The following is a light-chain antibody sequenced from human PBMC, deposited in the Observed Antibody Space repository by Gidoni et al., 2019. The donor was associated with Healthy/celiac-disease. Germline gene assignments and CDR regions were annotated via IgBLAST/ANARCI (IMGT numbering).Light chain of an antibody. V-gene: IGKV1-5*03. Sequence: DIQMTQSPSTLSASVGDRVTITCRASQSISSWSAWYQQKPGKAPKLLIYKASSLESGVPSRFSGSGSGTEFTLTISSLQPDDFATYYCQQYNSYRTFXXXTKVEIK. J-gene: IGKJ1*01. CDR1: QSISSW. CDR2: KAS. CDR3: QQYNSYRT.